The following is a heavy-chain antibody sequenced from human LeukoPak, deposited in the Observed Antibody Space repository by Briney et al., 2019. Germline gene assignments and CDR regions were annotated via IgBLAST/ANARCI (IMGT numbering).Heavy chain of an antibody. CDR2: IYYSGST. CDR1: GGFISSGGYY. J-gene: IGHJ4*02. CDR3: ARTSIVVVVAAPYYFDY. V-gene: IGHV4-31*03. Sequence: SETLSLTCTVSGGFISSGGYYWSWIRQLPGKGLEWIGYIYYSGSTYYNPSLKSRVIISVDTSKNQFSLRLRSVTAADTAVYYCARTSIVVVVAAPYYFDYWGQGTLVTVSS. D-gene: IGHD2-15*01.